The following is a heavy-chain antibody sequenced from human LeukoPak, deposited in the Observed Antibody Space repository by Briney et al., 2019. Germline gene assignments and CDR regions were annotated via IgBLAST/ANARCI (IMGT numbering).Heavy chain of an antibody. D-gene: IGHD1-26*01. CDR1: GYTFISYY. CDR3: ARDQEWELLTY. V-gene: IGHV1-46*01. CDR2: INPSGGST. Sequence: ASVKVSCKASGYTFISYYMHWVRQAPGQGLEWMGIINPSGGSTNYAQKFQGRVAMTRDTSTSTVYMELSSLRSEDTAVYYCARDQEWELLTYWGQGTLVTVSS. J-gene: IGHJ4*02.